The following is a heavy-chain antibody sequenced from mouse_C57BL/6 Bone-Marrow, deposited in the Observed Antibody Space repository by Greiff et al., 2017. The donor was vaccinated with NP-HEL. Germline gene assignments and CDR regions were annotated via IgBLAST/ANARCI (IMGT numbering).Heavy chain of an antibody. J-gene: IGHJ2*01. CDR2: IHPSDSAT. V-gene: IGHV1-74*01. CDR1: GYTFTSYW. CDR3: AIMGRYGSSLYYFDY. D-gene: IGHD1-1*01. Sequence: QVQLQQPGAELVKPGASVKVSCKASGYTFTSYWMHWVKQRPGQGLEWIGRIHPSDSATNYNQKFKGKATFTVDKSSSTAYMQLSRLTSEDSAVYSWAIMGRYGSSLYYFDYWGQGTTLTVSS.